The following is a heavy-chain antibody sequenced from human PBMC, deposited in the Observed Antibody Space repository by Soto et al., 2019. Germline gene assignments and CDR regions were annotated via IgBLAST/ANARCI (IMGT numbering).Heavy chain of an antibody. CDR3: AKRSHFWSGYFAYYYYYYMDV. D-gene: IGHD3-3*02. J-gene: IGHJ6*03. Sequence: GGSLRLSCAASGFTFSSYAMSWVRQAPGEGLEWVSAISGSGGSTYYADSVKGRFTISRDNSKNTLYLQMNSLRAEDTAVYYCAKRSHFWSGYFAYYYYYYMDVWGKGTTVTVSS. V-gene: IGHV3-23*01. CDR1: GFTFSSYA. CDR2: ISGSGGST.